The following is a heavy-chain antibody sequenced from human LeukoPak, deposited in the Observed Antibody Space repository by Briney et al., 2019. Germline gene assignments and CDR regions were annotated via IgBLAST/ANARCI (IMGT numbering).Heavy chain of an antibody. D-gene: IGHD2-2*01. J-gene: IGHJ4*02. CDR2: ISSASSSV. V-gene: IGHV3-48*04. CDR1: GFTFSTYS. Sequence: GGSLRLSCAASGFTFSTYSVNWVRQAPGKGLEWISYISSASSSVYYADSVKGRFTISRDNAKNSLYLQMNSLRAEDTAVYYCARHLSSTADHWGQGTLVTVSS. CDR3: ARHLSSTADH.